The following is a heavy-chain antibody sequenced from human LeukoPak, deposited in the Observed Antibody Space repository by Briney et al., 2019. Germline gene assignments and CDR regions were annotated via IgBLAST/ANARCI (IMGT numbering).Heavy chain of an antibody. J-gene: IGHJ6*03. CDR3: ARAAIAVAGDYHYHYMDV. CDR1: GYTFTGHY. V-gene: IGHV1-2*02. D-gene: IGHD6-19*01. CDR2: ISPNSGDT. Sequence: ASVKVSCKASGYTFTGHYMHWVRQAPGQGLEWMGWISPNSGDTDYSQRFQGRVTMTRDTSISTAYMELSRLRSDDTAVYDCARAAIAVAGDYHYHYMDVWGKGTTVTVSS.